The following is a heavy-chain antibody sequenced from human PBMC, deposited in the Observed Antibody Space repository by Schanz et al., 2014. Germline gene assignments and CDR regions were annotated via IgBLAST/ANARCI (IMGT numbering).Heavy chain of an antibody. V-gene: IGHV1-8*02. Sequence: QVQLVQSGAEVKKPGASVKVSCEASGYTFTSYYMHWVRQAPGQGLEWMGWMNSKTGNTGYAQRFQGRVTMTRNTSITTAYLELSSLRSGDTAVYYCATNSPFRMVRGSNAFDAWGQGTMVTVSS. CDR3: ATNSPFRMVRGSNAFDA. CDR1: GYTFTSYY. CDR2: MNSKTGNT. J-gene: IGHJ3*01. D-gene: IGHD3-10*01.